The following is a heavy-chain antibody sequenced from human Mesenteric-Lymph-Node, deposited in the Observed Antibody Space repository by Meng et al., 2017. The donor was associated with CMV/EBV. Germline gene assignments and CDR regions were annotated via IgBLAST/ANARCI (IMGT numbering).Heavy chain of an antibody. Sequence: SETLSLTCTVSGGSVGGGGYYWSWIRQPPGRGLEWIGYMHPRGGTNYNPSLKSRATISLDTSKNQFSLKINSVTAADAAVYYCARDVTAMGFFDSWGQGTLVTVSS. CDR1: GGSVGGGGYY. D-gene: IGHD1-20*01. CDR3: ARDVTAMGFFDS. J-gene: IGHJ4*02. CDR2: MHPRGGT. V-gene: IGHV4-61*08.